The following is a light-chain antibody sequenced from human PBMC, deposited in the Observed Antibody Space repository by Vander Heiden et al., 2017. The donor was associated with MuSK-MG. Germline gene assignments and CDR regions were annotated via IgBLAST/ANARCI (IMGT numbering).Light chain of an antibody. CDR1: QSVSSN. J-gene: IGKJ4*01. CDR3: QQDNNWPLT. CDR2: GAS. Sequence: EIVMRQSPATLSVSPGERATLSCRASQSVSSNLAWYQQKPGQAPRLLIYGASTRATGIPARFSGSGSGTEFTLTISSLQSEDFVGYYCQQDNNWPLTFGGGTKVEIK. V-gene: IGKV3-15*01.